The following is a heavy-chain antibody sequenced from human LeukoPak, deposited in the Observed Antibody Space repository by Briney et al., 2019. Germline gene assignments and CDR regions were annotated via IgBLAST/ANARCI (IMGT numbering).Heavy chain of an antibody. D-gene: IGHD3-22*01. CDR2: IYYSRST. J-gene: IGHJ4*02. Sequence: SETLSLTCTLSLGSISSDYWSWIRQPPGEGLGWIGYIYYSRSTNYNPSLKSRVTISLDTSKNQFSLQLSSVTAADTAVYYCARAHGYYIGRLFDWGQGTLVTVSS. V-gene: IGHV4-59*01. CDR1: LGSISSDY. CDR3: ARAHGYYIGRLFD.